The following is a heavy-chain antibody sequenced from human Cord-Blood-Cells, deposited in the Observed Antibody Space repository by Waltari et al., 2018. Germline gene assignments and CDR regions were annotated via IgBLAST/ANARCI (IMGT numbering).Heavy chain of an antibody. D-gene: IGHD4-4*01. CDR1: GYTFTSYD. CDR3: ARDYSNYFAFDI. Sequence: KVSCKASGYTFTSYDINWVRQATGQGLEWMGWMNPNSGNTGYAQKFQGRVTMTRNTSISTAYMELSSLRSEDTAVYYCARDYSNYFAFDIWGQGTMVTVSS. V-gene: IGHV1-8*01. CDR2: MNPNSGNT. J-gene: IGHJ3*02.